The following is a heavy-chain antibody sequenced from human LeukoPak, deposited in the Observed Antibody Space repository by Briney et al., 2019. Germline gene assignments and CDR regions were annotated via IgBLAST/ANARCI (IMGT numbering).Heavy chain of an antibody. CDR1: GGPFSGYY. CDR3: ARDLVTVTKGFDI. CDR2: ISYIGST. V-gene: IGHV4-59*01. J-gene: IGHJ3*02. Sequence: SETLSLTCAVYGGPFSGYYWSWIRQPPGKGLEWIGYISYIGSTNYNPSLKSRVTISIDTSKNQFSLKLSSVTAADTAVYYCARDLVTVTKGFDIWGQGTMVSVS. D-gene: IGHD4-17*01.